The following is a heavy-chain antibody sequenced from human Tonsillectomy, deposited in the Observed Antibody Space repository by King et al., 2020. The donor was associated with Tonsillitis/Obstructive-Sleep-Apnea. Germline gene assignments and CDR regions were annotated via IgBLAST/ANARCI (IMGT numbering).Heavy chain of an antibody. CDR2: ISYDGSDK. CDR1: GFTFSHYA. CDR3: ATYYIVVVPATIGEPGGNGMDV. V-gene: IGHV3-30*04. Sequence: VQLVESGGGVVQPGRSLRLSCAASGFTFSHYAMHWVRQAPGKGLEWVAVISYDGSDKYYADSVKGRFTISRDNYKSTLYLQMNSLRTEDTAVYYCATYYIVVVPATIGEPGGNGMDVWGQGTTVTVSS. J-gene: IGHJ6*02. D-gene: IGHD2-2*01.